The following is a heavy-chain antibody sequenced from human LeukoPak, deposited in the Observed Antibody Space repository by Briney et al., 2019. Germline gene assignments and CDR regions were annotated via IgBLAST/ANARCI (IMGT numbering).Heavy chain of an antibody. CDR2: IYYSRST. V-gene: IGHV4-59*01. D-gene: IGHD2-2*03. Sequence: KPSETLSLTCTVSGGSISSYYWSWIRQPPGKGLEWIGYIYYSRSTNYNPSLKSRVTISVDTSKNQFSLKLSSVTAADTAVYYCARGMDYFDYWGQGTLVTVSS. CDR1: GGSISSYY. CDR3: ARGMDYFDY. J-gene: IGHJ4*02.